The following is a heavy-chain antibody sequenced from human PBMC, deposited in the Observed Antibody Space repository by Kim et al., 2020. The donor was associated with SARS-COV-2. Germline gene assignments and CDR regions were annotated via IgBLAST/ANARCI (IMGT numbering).Heavy chain of an antibody. CDR2: ISGSGGST. V-gene: IGHV3-23*01. J-gene: IGHJ4*02. CDR1: GFTFSSYA. Sequence: GGSLRLSCVASGFTFSSYAMSWVRQAPGKGLEWVSVISGSGGSTYYADSVKGRFTISRDNSKNTLYLQMNSLRTEDTAVYYCRAYGDYVDYWGQGTLVTVSS. CDR3: RAYGDYVDY. D-gene: IGHD4-17*01.